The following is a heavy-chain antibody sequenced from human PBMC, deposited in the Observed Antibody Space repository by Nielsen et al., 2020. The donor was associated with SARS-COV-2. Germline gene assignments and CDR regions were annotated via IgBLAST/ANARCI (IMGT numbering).Heavy chain of an antibody. D-gene: IGHD3-10*01. V-gene: IGHV2-5*08. CDR2: IYSDDDK. CDR1: GFSLSPSGMC. CDR3: AHRRTGSYGLFDD. Sequence: SGPTLVKPPQTLTLTCTFSGFSLSPSGMCVSWIRQPPGKALEWLAVIYSDDDKRYSPSRKSRLTITKYTSKNQVVLTLTNMDPVHTATYYCAHRRTGSYGLFDDWSQGTLVTVSS. J-gene: IGHJ4*02.